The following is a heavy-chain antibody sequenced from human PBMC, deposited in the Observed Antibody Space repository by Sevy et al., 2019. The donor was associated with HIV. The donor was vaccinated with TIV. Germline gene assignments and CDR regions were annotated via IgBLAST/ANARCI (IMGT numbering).Heavy chain of an antibody. D-gene: IGHD2-2*02. V-gene: IGHV3-23*01. CDR2: ISGSGGSK. CDR3: AKAGVVVPAAIRTDLDY. CDR1: GFTFSSYA. J-gene: IGHJ4*02. Sequence: GGSLRLSCAASGFTFSSYAMSWVRQAPGKGLEWVSAISGSGGSKYYADSVKGRFTISRDNSKNTLYLQMNSLRAEDTVVYYCAKAGVVVPAAIRTDLDYWGQGTLVTVSS.